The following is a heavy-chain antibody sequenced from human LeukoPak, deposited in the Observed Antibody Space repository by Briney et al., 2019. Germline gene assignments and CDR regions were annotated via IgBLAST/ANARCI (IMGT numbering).Heavy chain of an antibody. V-gene: IGHV5-51*01. CDR2: IYPGDSET. CDR1: GYSFTSYW. CDR3: ARHPVSDSCGWYLLDY. D-gene: IGHD6-19*01. Sequence: GESLKISCKGSGYSFTSYWIAWVRQMPRKGLEWMGIIYPGDSETRYSPSFQGQVTMSVDKSISTASLQWSSLKASDTAMYYCARHPVSDSCGWYLLDYWGQGTLVTVSS. J-gene: IGHJ4*02.